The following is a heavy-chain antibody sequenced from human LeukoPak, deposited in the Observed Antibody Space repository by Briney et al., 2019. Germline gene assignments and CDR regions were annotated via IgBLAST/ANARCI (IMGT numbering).Heavy chain of an antibody. D-gene: IGHD3-10*01. V-gene: IGHV3-15*01. CDR2: IKSKTDGGTT. CDR1: GFTFSNAW. J-gene: IGHJ4*02. Sequence: GGSLRLSCAASGFTFSNAWMSWVRQAPGKGLEWVGRIKSKTDGGTTDYAAPVKGRFTISRDDSKNTLYLQMNSLRAEDTAVYYCAKDSGVRGRGTPFYFDYWGQGTLVTVSS. CDR3: AKDSGVRGRGTPFYFDY.